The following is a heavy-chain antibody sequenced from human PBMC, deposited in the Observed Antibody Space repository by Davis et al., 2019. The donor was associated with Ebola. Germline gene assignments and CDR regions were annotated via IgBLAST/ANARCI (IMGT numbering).Heavy chain of an antibody. CDR2: IRSSGSTI. CDR1: GFTFSDYY. CDR3: AREVHSSGWFPDY. J-gene: IGHJ4*02. V-gene: IGHV3-11*04. D-gene: IGHD6-19*01. Sequence: GESLKISCAASGFTFSDYYMSWIRQAPGKGLEWVSYIRSSGSTIYYADSVKGRFTISRDNAKNSLYLQMNSLRAEDTAVYYCAREVHSSGWFPDYWGQGTLVTVSS.